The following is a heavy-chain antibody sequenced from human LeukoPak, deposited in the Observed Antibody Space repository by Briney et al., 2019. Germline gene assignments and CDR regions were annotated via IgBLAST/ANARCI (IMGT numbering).Heavy chain of an antibody. D-gene: IGHD6-13*01. V-gene: IGHV3-7*01. J-gene: IGHJ4*02. CDR1: GFTFSSYW. CDR3: AREAAAAPPTFDY. Sequence: PGGSLRLSCAASGFTFSSYWMSWVRQAPGKGLEWVANIKQDGSEKYYVDSVKGRFTISRDNAKNSLYLQMNSLRAEDTAVYYCAREAAAAPPTFDYWGQGTLVTVSS. CDR2: IKQDGSEK.